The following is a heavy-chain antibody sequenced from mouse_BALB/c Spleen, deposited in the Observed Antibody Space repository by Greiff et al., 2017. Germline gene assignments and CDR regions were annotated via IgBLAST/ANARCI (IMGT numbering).Heavy chain of an antibody. CDR2: ISNGGGST. J-gene: IGHJ2*01. CDR3: ARHPFTTATWYFDY. V-gene: IGHV5-12-2*01. CDR1: GFTFSSYT. Sequence: EVMLVESGGGLVQPGGSLKLSCAASGFTFSSYTMSWVRQTPEKRLEWVAYISNGGGSTYYPDTVKGRFTISRDNAKNTLYLQMSSLKSEDTAMYYCARHPFTTATWYFDYWGQGTTLTVSS. D-gene: IGHD1-2*01.